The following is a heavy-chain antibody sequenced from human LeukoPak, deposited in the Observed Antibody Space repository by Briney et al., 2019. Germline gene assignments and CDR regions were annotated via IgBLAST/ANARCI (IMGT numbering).Heavy chain of an antibody. J-gene: IGHJ3*02. CDR1: GGSISSGSYY. CDR3: ARSYYDFWSGPHPDAFDI. V-gene: IGHV4-61*02. D-gene: IGHD3-3*01. Sequence: SETLSLTCTVSGGSISSGSYYWSWIRQPAGKGLEWIGRIYTSGSTNYNPSLKSRVTISVDMSKNQFSLKLSSVTAADTVVYYCARSYYDFWSGPHPDAFDIWGQGTMVTVSS. CDR2: IYTSGST.